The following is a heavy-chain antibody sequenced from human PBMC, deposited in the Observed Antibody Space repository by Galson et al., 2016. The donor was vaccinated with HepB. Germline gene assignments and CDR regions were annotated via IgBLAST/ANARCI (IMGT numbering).Heavy chain of an antibody. CDR3: ARLHSDNSAFDY. CDR1: GFSFTRYW. J-gene: IGHJ4*02. D-gene: IGHD1-1*01. Sequence: QSGAEVKKPGESLIISCKVSGFSFTRYWIGWVRQMPGKGLEWMGIIYPDDSDTRYSPSFQGQVAISADKSISTAYLQWSSLKASDTAMYYCARLHSDNSAFDYWGQGTLVTVSS. V-gene: IGHV5-51*01. CDR2: IYPDDSDT.